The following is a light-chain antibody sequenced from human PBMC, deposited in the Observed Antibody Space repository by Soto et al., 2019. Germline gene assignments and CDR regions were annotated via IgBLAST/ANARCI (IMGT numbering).Light chain of an antibody. CDR2: DVT. Sequence: QSVLTQPASVSGSPGQSITISCTGTSSDVGAYNYVSWYQQHPGKAPKLMIYDVTNRPSGVSNRFSGPKSGYTASLTISGLQAEDEADYYCSSYTTSSTYVFGTGTKVTVL. J-gene: IGLJ1*01. CDR3: SSYTTSSTYV. CDR1: SSDVGAYNY. V-gene: IGLV2-14*03.